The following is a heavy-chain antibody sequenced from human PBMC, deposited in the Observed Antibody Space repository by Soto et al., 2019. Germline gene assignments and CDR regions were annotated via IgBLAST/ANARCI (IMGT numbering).Heavy chain of an antibody. CDR1: GFTFSSYG. V-gene: IGHV3-30*18. J-gene: IGHJ6*02. CDR2: ISYDGSNK. Sequence: QVQLVESGGGVVQPGRSLRLSCAASGFTFSSYGMHWVRQAPGKGLEWEAVISYDGSNKYYADSVKGRFTISRDNSKNPVYLQMNSLRAEVTAVYYCAKERSSRTVRGMDVWGQGTTVTVSS. CDR3: AKERSSRTVRGMDV. D-gene: IGHD6-6*01.